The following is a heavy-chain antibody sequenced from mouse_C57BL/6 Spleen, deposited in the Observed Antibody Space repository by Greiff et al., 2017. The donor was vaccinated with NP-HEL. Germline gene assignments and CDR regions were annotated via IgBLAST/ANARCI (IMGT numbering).Heavy chain of an antibody. CDR1: GFNITDDY. CDR3: TTGAAQAGFAY. CDR2: IDPENGDT. Sequence: VQLKQSGAELVRPGASVKLSCTASGFNITDDYMHWVKQRPEQGLEWIGWIDPENGDTEYASKFQGKATITADTASNTAYLQLSRLTSEDTAVYYGTTGAAQAGFAYWGQGTLVTVSA. J-gene: IGHJ3*01. D-gene: IGHD3-2*02. V-gene: IGHV14-4*01.